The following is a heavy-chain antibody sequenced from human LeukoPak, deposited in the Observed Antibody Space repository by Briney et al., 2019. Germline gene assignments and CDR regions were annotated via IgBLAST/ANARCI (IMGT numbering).Heavy chain of an antibody. V-gene: IGHV3-9*01. CDR1: GFTFDDYA. CDR3: VRESGFGELFPYAFDI. D-gene: IGHD3-10*01. J-gene: IGHJ3*02. Sequence: GRSLRLSCAASGFTFDDYAMHWVRQAPGKGLEWVSGISWNSGSIGYADSVKGRFAISRDYSRNTVYLQMNSLRAEDTAVYYCVRESGFGELFPYAFDIWGQGTVVTVSS. CDR2: ISWNSGSI.